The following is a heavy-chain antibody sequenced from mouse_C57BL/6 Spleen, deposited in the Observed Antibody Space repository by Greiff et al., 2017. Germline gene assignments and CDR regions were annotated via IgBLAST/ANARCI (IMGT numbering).Heavy chain of an antibody. CDR2: INPSTGGT. CDR3: AREAPFDY. CDR1: GYSFTGYY. V-gene: IGHV1-42*01. Sequence: VQLQQSGPELVKPGASVKISCKASGYSFTGYYMNWVKQSPEKSLEWIGEINPSTGGTTYNQKFKAKATLTVDKSSSTAYMQLKSLTSEDSAVYYCAREAPFDYWGQGTTLTVSS. J-gene: IGHJ2*01.